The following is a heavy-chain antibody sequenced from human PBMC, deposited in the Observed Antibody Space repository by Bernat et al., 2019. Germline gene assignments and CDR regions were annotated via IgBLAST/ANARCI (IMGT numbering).Heavy chain of an antibody. J-gene: IGHJ4*02. CDR1: GFSLSTSGLC. V-gene: IGHV2-5*08. CDR2: IDWDDDK. D-gene: IGHD6-19*01. CDR3: AHDVGTGSGAGY. Sequence: QVTLRESGPALVKPTQTLTLTCTFSGFSLSTSGLCVSWIRQPPGKALEWLARIDWDDDKRYSPSLKSRLTITKDTSKNQVVLTMTNMDPVDTATYYCAHDVGTGSGAGYWGQGTLVTVSS.